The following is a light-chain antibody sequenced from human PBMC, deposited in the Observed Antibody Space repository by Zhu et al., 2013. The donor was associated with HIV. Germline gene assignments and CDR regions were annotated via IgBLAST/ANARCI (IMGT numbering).Light chain of an antibody. J-gene: IGKJ3*01. CDR2: DTF. V-gene: IGKV3-20*01. CDR3: QQYDTSPQVT. Sequence: ESVLSQSPGTLSLSPGERATLFCRARQSVSTTDLAWYHQKPGQSPRLLIYDTFSRANGIPDRFSGSGSGTDFTLTISRLEPEDLGVYYCQQYDTSPQVTFGPGTRVDIK. CDR1: QSVSTTD.